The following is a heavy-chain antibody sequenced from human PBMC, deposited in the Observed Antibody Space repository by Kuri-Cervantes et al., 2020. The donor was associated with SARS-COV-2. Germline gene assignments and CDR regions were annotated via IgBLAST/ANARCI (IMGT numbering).Heavy chain of an antibody. Sequence: GSLRLSCTVSGGSISSYYWSWIRQPAGKGLEWIGRIYTSGSTNYNPSLKSRVTMSVDTSKNQFSLKLSSVTAADTAVYYCARADSSSWPYWDYYYYGMDVWGQGTTVTVSS. CDR3: ARADSSSWPYWDYYYYGMDV. CDR2: IYTSGST. D-gene: IGHD6-13*01. V-gene: IGHV4-4*07. J-gene: IGHJ6*02. CDR1: GGSISSYY.